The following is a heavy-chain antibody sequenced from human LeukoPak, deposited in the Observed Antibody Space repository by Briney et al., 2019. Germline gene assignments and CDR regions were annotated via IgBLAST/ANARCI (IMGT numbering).Heavy chain of an antibody. CDR1: GFTVSNNY. V-gene: IGHV3-53*01. J-gene: IGHJ4*02. Sequence: GGSLRLSCAASGFTVSNNYMSWVRQAPGKGLEWVSVIYRDDSTYYADSVKGRFTISRDNSKNTLYLRMNSLRAEDTAVYYCARHRDGYSLGFFDYWGQGTLVTVSS. CDR2: IYRDDST. D-gene: IGHD5-24*01. CDR3: ARHRDGYSLGFFDY.